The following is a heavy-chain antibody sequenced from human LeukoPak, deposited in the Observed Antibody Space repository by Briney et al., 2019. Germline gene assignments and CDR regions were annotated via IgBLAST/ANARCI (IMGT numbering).Heavy chain of an antibody. V-gene: IGHV3-23*01. Sequence: GGSLRLSCAASGFTFSSYAMSWVRQAPGKGLEWVSAISGSGGSTYYADSVKGRFTISRDNSKNTLYLQMNSLRAEDTAVYYCAKRTRDIVVVPAASNWFDPWGQGTLVTVSS. D-gene: IGHD2-2*01. J-gene: IGHJ5*02. CDR1: GFTFSSYA. CDR3: AKRTRDIVVVPAASNWFDP. CDR2: ISGSGGST.